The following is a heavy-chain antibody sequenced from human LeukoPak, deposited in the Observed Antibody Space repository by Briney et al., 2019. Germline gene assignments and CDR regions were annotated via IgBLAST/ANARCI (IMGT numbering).Heavy chain of an antibody. CDR2: IYYSGST. V-gene: IGHV4-61*01. D-gene: IGHD3-22*01. J-gene: IGHJ3*02. CDR1: GGSVSSGSYY. CDR3: ARETLYYYDSSGYYLDAFDI. Sequence: SETLSLTCTVSGGSVSSGSYYWSWIRQPPGKGLEWIGYIYYSGSTNYNPSLKSRVTISVDTSKNQFSLKLSSVTAADTAVYYCARETLYYYDSSGYYLDAFDIWGQGTMVTVSS.